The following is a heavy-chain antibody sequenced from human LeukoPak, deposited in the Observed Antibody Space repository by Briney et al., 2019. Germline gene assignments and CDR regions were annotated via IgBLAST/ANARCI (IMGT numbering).Heavy chain of an antibody. V-gene: IGHV1-2*02. CDR1: GYTFTGYY. J-gene: IGHJ5*02. D-gene: IGHD1-7*01. Sequence: GASVKVSCKASGYTFTGYYMHWVRQAPGQGLEWMGWINPNSGGTNYARKFQGRVTMTRDTSISTAYMELSRLRSDDTAVYYCGRDLTGTTSGCFDPGAQRTLVSV. CDR2: INPNSGGT. CDR3: GRDLTGTTSGCFDP.